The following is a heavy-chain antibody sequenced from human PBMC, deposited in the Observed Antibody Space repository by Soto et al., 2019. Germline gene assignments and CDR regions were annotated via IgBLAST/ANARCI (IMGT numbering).Heavy chain of an antibody. D-gene: IGHD5-18*01. Sequence: EVQLVESGGGLVKPGGSLRLSCAASGFTFSSYSMNWVRQAPGKGLEWVSSISSSSSYIYYADSVKGRFTISRDNAXNXXYLQMNSLRAEDTAVYYCARDPDSYGSYYYYGMDVWGQGTTVTVSS. CDR2: ISSSSSYI. J-gene: IGHJ6*02. CDR3: ARDPDSYGSYYYYGMDV. V-gene: IGHV3-21*01. CDR1: GFTFSSYS.